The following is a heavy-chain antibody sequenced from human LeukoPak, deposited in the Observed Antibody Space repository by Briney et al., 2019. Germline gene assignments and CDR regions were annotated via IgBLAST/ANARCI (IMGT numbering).Heavy chain of an antibody. CDR2: IYHSGST. CDR1: GGSISSTYW. V-gene: IGHV4-4*02. D-gene: IGHD1-1*01. CDR3: ARVVTTTEGDWFDP. J-gene: IGHJ5*02. Sequence: SETLSLTCAVSGGSISSTYWWTWVRQPPGKGLEWIGEIYHSGSTNYNPSLKSRVTISLDKSKNQFSLKLISVTAADTAVYYCARVVTTTEGDWFDPWGQGTLVTVSS.